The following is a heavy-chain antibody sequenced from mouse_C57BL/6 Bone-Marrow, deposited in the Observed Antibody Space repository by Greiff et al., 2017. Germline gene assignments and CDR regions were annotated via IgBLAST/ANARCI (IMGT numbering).Heavy chain of an antibody. CDR2: IDPSDSDT. CDR1: GYTFTSYW. Sequence: QVQLQQPGAELVRPGSSVKLSCKASGYTFTSYWMHWVKQRPIQGLEWIGNIDPSDSDTHYNQKFKDKATLTVDKSSSTAYMQLSSLTSEDSAVXYCARNYGVWYFDVWGTGTTVTVSS. D-gene: IGHD1-2*01. CDR3: ARNYGVWYFDV. V-gene: IGHV1-52*01. J-gene: IGHJ1*03.